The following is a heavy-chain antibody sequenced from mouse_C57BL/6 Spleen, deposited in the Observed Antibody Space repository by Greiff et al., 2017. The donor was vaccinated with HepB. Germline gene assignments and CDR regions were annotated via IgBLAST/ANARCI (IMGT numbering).Heavy chain of an antibody. J-gene: IGHJ2*01. CDR2: IYPGSGST. Sequence: VQLQQSGAELVKPGASVKMSCKASGYTFTSYWITWVKQRPGQGLEWIGDIYPGSGSTNYNEKFKSKATLTVDTSSSTAYMQLSSLTSEDPAVYYCARWENYYGSSYFDYWGQGTTLTVSS. CDR3: ARWENYYGSSYFDY. CDR1: GYTFTSYW. D-gene: IGHD1-1*01. V-gene: IGHV1-55*01.